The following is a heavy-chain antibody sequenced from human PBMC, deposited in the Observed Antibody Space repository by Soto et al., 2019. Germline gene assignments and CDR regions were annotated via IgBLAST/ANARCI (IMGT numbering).Heavy chain of an antibody. V-gene: IGHV4-34*01. CDR2: INHSGST. J-gene: IGHJ6*02. CDR1: GGSFSGYY. D-gene: IGHD3-9*01. Sequence: PSETLSLTCAVYGGSFSGYYWSWIRQPPGKGLEWIGEINHSGSTNYNPSLKSRVTISVDTSKNQFSLKLSSVTAADTAVYYCARGDYDILTGYRSPRYYYYGMDVRGQGTTVTVYS. CDR3: ARGDYDILTGYRSPRYYYYGMDV.